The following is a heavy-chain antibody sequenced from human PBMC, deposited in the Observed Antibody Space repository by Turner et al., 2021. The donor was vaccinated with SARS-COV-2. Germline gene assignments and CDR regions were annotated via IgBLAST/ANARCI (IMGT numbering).Heavy chain of an antibody. CDR3: AKEFRYSSSLYRDRDYYYGMDV. CDR1: GFPFSSYG. J-gene: IGHJ6*02. V-gene: IGHV3-30*18. Sequence: QVQLVESGGGLVQPGRSLRLSCAASGFPFSSYGMHWVRQAPGKGLEWVAVISYDGSNKYYADSVKGRFTISRDNSKNTLYLQMNSLRAEDTAVYYCAKEFRYSSSLYRDRDYYYGMDVWGQGTTVTVSS. D-gene: IGHD6-13*01. CDR2: ISYDGSNK.